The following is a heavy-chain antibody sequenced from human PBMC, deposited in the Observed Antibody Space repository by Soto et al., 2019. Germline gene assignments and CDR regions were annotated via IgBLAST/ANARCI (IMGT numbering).Heavy chain of an antibody. CDR1: GFSVSNAW. CDR2: IKTRDEGETT. Sequence: EVQLVDSGGDLVKPGGSLRLSCEASGFSVSNAWMNWVRQAPGKGLEWVGRIKTRDEGETTNYAAPVKGRFTISRDDSKNTLYLQMNSLKTEDTAVYYCTTGSVEGFWGQGTTVTVSS. CDR3: TTGSVEGF. V-gene: IGHV3-15*07. D-gene: IGHD2-15*01. J-gene: IGHJ6*02.